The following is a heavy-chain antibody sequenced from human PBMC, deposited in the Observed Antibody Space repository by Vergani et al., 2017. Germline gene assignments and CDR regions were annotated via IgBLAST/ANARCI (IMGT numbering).Heavy chain of an antibody. CDR1: GGSISSSSYY. Sequence: QLQLQESGPGLVKPSETLSLTCTVSGGSISSSSYYWGWIRQPPGKGLEWIGSIYYSGSTYYNPSLKSRVTISVDTSKNQFSLKLSSVTAADTAVYYCARLSGSESYWFDPWGQGTLVTVSS. D-gene: IGHD1-26*01. CDR3: ARLSGSESYWFDP. CDR2: IYYSGST. V-gene: IGHV4-39*01. J-gene: IGHJ5*02.